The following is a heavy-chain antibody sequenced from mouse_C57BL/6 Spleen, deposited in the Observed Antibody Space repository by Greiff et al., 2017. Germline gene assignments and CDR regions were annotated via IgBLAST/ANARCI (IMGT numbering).Heavy chain of an antibody. CDR3: AREVYYGSSYVGFAY. V-gene: IGHV1-55*01. CDR2: IYPGSGST. J-gene: IGHJ3*01. CDR1: GYTFTSYW. Sequence: VQLQQSGAELVKPGASVKMSCKASGYTFTSYWITWVKQRPGQGLEWIGDIYPGSGSTNYNEKFKSKATLTVDTSSSTAYMQLSSLTSEDSAVYYCAREVYYGSSYVGFAYWGQGTLVTVSA. D-gene: IGHD1-1*01.